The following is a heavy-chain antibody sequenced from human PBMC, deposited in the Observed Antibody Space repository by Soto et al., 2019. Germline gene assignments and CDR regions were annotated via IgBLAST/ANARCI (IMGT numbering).Heavy chain of an antibody. CDR1: GFTFSSYG. D-gene: IGHD1-7*01. V-gene: IGHV3-33*08. J-gene: IGHJ3*02. Sequence: GGSLRLSCAASGFTFSSYGMHWVRQAPGKGLEWVAVIWYDGSNKYYADSVKGRFTISRDNSKNTLYLQMNSLRAEDTAVYYCARQSPELGDAFDIWGQGTMVTVS. CDR3: ARQSPELGDAFDI. CDR2: IWYDGSNK.